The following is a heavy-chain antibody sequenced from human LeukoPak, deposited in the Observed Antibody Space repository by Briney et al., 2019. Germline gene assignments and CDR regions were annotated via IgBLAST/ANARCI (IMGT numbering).Heavy chain of an antibody. CDR1: GGSIGSYY. J-gene: IGHJ6*04. V-gene: IGHV4-4*07. CDR2: IYTGGST. Sequence: PSETLSLTCTVSGGSIGSYYWNWIRQPAGKGLEWIGRIYTGGSTSYNPYLKSRATVSLDSSKNQCSLKLTSVTAADTAVYYCARESQLSYNVDVWGKGTSVTVSS. CDR3: ARESQLSYNVDV. D-gene: IGHD2-2*01.